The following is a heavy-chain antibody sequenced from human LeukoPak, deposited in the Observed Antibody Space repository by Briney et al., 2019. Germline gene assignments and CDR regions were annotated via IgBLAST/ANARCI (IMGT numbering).Heavy chain of an antibody. D-gene: IGHD1-1*01. V-gene: IGHV4-59*11. CDR1: GGSLSSHY. J-gene: IGHJ3*02. CDR2: IYFLGST. CDR3: ARGSGTPDAFDI. Sequence: SETLSLTCNVSGGSLSSHYWSWIRQPPGKGLEWIGYIYFLGSTNYNPSLKSRVTISVDMSKNQFSLKLTSVTAADTALYYCARGSGTPDAFDIYGQGTMVTVSS.